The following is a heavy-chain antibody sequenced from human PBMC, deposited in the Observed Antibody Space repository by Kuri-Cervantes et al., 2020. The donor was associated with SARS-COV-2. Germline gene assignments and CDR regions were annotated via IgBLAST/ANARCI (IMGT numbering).Heavy chain of an antibody. V-gene: IGHV5-10-1*01. CDR2: IDPSDSYT. CDR1: GYSFTSYW. Sequence: GGSLRLSCKGSGYSFTSYWISWVRQMPGKGLEWMGRIDPSDSYTNYSPSFQGHVTISADKSISTAYLQWSSLKASDTAMYYCARHDRYCSSTSCYGGVYFDYWGQGTLVTVSS. CDR3: ARHDRYCSSTSCYGGVYFDY. D-gene: IGHD2-2*01. J-gene: IGHJ4*02.